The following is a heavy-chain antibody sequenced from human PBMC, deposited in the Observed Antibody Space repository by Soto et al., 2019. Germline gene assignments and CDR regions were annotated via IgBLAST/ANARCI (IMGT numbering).Heavy chain of an antibody. V-gene: IGHV3-23*01. CDR3: AKRYCSSTSRYEPATAFDI. D-gene: IGHD2-2*01. CDR2: ISSSGGSA. CDR1: GFTFSSYA. J-gene: IGHJ3*02. Sequence: GGSLRLSCAASGFTFSSYAMSWVRQAPGKGLEWVSAISSSGGSANYADSVKGRFTISRDKSKNTLYLQMNSLRAEDTAVYYCAKRYCSSTSRYEPATAFDIWGQGTMVTVSS.